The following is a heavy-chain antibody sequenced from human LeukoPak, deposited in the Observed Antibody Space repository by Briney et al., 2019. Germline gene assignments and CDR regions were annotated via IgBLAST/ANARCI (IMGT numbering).Heavy chain of an antibody. CDR3: AKSPPVWFGELFRSTYFDY. CDR2: ISRSGGST. CDR1: GFTPTSNA. D-gene: IGHD3-10*01. J-gene: IGHJ4*02. V-gene: IGHV3-23*01. Sequence: SLRLSCAASGFTPTSNAMSGVRKAPGKGLNSLYAISRSGGSTYYEASVKGRLTIYRDHSKNTLYMQMNSLRAEETAVYYCAKSPPVWFGELFRSTYFDYWGQGTLVTVSS.